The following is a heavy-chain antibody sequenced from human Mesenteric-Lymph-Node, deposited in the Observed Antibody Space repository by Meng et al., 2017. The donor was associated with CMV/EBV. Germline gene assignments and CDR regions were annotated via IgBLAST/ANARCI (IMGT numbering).Heavy chain of an antibody. CDR1: GFTFSSYS. V-gene: IGHV3-74*01. CDR2: IRGDGSTI. D-gene: IGHD1-26*01. CDR3: TRDSGSFDY. Sequence: GESLKISCAASGFTFSSYSMNWVRQAPGKGLVWVSGIRGDGSTIFYAGSVKGRFTISRDNAKNTLYLQMNSLRAEDTAVYYCTRDSGSFDYWGPGTLVTVSS. J-gene: IGHJ4*02.